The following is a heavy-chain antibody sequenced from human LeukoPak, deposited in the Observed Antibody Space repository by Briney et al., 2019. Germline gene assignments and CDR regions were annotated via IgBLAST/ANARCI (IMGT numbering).Heavy chain of an antibody. CDR2: IYYSGST. CDR1: GGSISSYY. CDR3: ARGIRIPSAAPDYYYYYMDV. V-gene: IGHV4-59*01. J-gene: IGHJ6*03. D-gene: IGHD6-13*01. Sequence: SETLSLTCTVSGGSISSYYWSWIRQPPGKGLEWIGYIYYSGSTNYNPSLKSRVTISVDTSKNQFSLKLSSVTAADTAVYYCARGIRIPSAAPDYYYYYMDVWGKGTTVTVSS.